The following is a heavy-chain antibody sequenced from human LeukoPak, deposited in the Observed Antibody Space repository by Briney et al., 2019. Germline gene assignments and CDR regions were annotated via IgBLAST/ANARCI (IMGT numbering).Heavy chain of an antibody. V-gene: IGHV4-39*07. D-gene: IGHD2-15*01. CDR3: ARRYCSGGSCYSACFDY. CDR2: IYYSGST. CDR1: GGSISSSSYY. Sequence: PSETLSLTCTVSGGSISSSSYYWGWIRQPPGKGLEWIGSIYYSGSTYYNPSLKSRVTISVDTSKNQFSLKLSSVTAADTAVYYCARRYCSGGSCYSACFDYWGQGTLVTVSS. J-gene: IGHJ4*02.